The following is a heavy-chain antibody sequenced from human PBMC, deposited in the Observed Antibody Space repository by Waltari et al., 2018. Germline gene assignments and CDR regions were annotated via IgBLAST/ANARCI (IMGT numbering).Heavy chain of an antibody. CDR1: GGTFSSYA. Sequence: QVQLVQSVAEVKKPGSSVKVSCKASGGTFSSYAISWVRQAPGQGIEWMGGTSPIFGTANYDQKFQDRVTITADKSTSTAYMELSSLRSEDTAVYYCAGGGYSSSWYGDAFDIWGQGTMVTVSS. D-gene: IGHD6-13*01. CDR3: AGGGYSSSWYGDAFDI. J-gene: IGHJ3*02. V-gene: IGHV1-69*14. CDR2: TSPIFGTA.